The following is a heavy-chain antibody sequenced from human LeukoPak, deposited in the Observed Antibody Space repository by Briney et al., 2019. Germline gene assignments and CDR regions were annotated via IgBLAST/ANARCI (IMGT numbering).Heavy chain of an antibody. D-gene: IGHD3-3*01. Sequence: SETLSLTCIVSGGSISSSSYYWGWIRQPPGKGLEWIGSIYYSGSTYYNPSLKSRVTISVDTSKNQFSLKLSSVTAADTAVYFCARTRADFWSGYYYYGMDVWGQGTTVTVSS. CDR3: ARTRADFWSGYYYYGMDV. CDR2: IYYSGST. CDR1: GGSISSSSYY. J-gene: IGHJ6*02. V-gene: IGHV4-39*01.